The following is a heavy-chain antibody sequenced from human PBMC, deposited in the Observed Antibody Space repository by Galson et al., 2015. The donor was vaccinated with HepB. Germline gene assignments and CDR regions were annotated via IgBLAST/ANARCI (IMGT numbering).Heavy chain of an antibody. D-gene: IGHD3-22*01. Sequence: SLRLSCAASGFTFSSYGMHWVRQAPGKGLEWVAVIWYDGSNKYYADSVKGRFTISRDNSKNTLYLQMNSLRAEDTAVYYCARDYFGDYYDSSGSSSSFGYWGQGTLVTVSS. V-gene: IGHV3-33*08. CDR1: GFTFSSYG. CDR2: IWYDGSNK. J-gene: IGHJ4*02. CDR3: ARDYFGDYYDSSGSSSSFGY.